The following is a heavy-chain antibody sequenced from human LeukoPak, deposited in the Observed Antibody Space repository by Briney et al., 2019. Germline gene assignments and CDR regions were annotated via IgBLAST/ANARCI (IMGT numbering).Heavy chain of an antibody. V-gene: IGHV1-69*05. Sequence: SVKVSCKASGGTFSSYAISWVRQPPGQGLDWMGGIIPIFGTANYAQKFQGRVTITTDESTSTAYMERSSLRSEDTAVYYCARAYYYDSSGYYLLYWGQGTLVTVSS. J-gene: IGHJ4*02. CDR2: IIPIFGTA. CDR1: GGTFSSYA. D-gene: IGHD3-22*01. CDR3: ARAYYYDSSGYYLLY.